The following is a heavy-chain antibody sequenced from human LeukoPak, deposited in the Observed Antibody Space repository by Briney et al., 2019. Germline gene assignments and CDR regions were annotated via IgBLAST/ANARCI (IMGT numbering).Heavy chain of an antibody. CDR1: GGSITSSSYY. J-gene: IGHJ4*02. CDR2: IYYSGST. D-gene: IGHD3-9*01. CDR3: ARSKDILTGYCFDY. Sequence: SETLSLTCTVSGGSITSSSYYWSWIRQPPGKGLEWIGYIYYSGSTNYNPSLKSRVTISVDTSKNQFSLKLSSVTAADTAVYYCARSKDILTGYCFDYWGQGTLVTVSS. V-gene: IGHV4-61*01.